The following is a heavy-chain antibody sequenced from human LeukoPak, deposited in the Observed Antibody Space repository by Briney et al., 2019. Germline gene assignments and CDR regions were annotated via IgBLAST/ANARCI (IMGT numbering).Heavy chain of an antibody. D-gene: IGHD1-26*01. V-gene: IGHV3-7*01. CDR3: AREFEGTASGAGY. CDR1: GFSFSSYW. Sequence: GGSLRLSCSASGFSFSSYWMAWVRQAPGKGLEWVANIKQDGSERYYVDSVKGRFTISRDNAKNSLYLQMHSLRPEDTAVYYCAREFEGTASGAGYWGQGTLVTVSS. CDR2: IKQDGSER. J-gene: IGHJ4*02.